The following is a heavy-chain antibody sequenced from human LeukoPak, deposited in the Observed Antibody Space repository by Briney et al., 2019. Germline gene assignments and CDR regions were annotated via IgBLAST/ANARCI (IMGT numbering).Heavy chain of an antibody. CDR1: GFTFSSYS. V-gene: IGHV3-48*04. CDR2: ISSSSSTI. CDR3: ARDQLPGWTPGYYYMDV. J-gene: IGHJ6*03. Sequence: GGSLRLSCAAAGFTFSSYSMNWIRQAPGEGLGWVSYISSSSSTIYYADSVKGRFTSSRDNAKNSLYLQMNSLRAEDTAVYYCARDQLPGWTPGYYYMDVWGKGTTVTVSS. D-gene: IGHD6-19*01.